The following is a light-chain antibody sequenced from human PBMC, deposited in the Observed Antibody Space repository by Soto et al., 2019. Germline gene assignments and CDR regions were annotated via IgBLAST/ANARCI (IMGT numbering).Light chain of an antibody. J-gene: IGKJ2*01. CDR1: QDISSW. CDR2: AAS. CDR3: HQSNGFPYT. Sequence: DIQMTQSPSSVSASVGDRVTITCRASQDISSWLAWYQQKPGKAPKVLIYAASSFQSVVPPRFSGSGSGTEFTLTISSLQTEDFATYYCHQSNGFPYTFGQGTKLEIK. V-gene: IGKV1D-12*01.